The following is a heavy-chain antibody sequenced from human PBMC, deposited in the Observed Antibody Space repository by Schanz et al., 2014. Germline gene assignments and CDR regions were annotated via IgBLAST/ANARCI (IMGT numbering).Heavy chain of an antibody. CDR3: ARGGPAYYFDD. Sequence: EVKLLESGGTLVRPGGSLRLSCAASGFTFSSYWMHWVRQVPGKGLEWVSLISDSGDTAYYADSVKGRFTISRDNSKNTVYIQMNSLRAEDTAVYYCARGGPAYYFDDWGQGTLVTVSS. CDR2: ISDSGDTA. J-gene: IGHJ4*02. V-gene: IGHV3-66*01. CDR1: GFTFSSYW.